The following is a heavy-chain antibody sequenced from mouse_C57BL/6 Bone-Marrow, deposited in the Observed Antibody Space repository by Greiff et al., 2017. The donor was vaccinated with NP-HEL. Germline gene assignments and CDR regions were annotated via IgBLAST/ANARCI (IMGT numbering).Heavy chain of an antibody. D-gene: IGHD4-1*01. Sequence: QVQLQQSGAELVKPGASVKLSCKASGYTFTSYWMHWVKQRPGQGLEWIGMIHPNSGSTNYNEKFKSKATLTVDKSSSTAYMQLSSLTSEDSAVYYCARWKRTGTTWFAYWGQGTLVTVSA. V-gene: IGHV1-64*01. J-gene: IGHJ3*01. CDR1: GYTFTSYW. CDR3: ARWKRTGTTWFAY. CDR2: IHPNSGST.